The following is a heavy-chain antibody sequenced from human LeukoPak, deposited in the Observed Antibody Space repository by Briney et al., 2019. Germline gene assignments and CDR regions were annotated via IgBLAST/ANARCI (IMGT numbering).Heavy chain of an antibody. CDR1: GGSISSYY. CDR3: ARDYYDSSGYYYYYYGMDV. CDR2: IYYSGST. V-gene: IGHV4-59*12. D-gene: IGHD3-22*01. J-gene: IGHJ6*02. Sequence: SETLSLTCTVSGGSISSYYWSWIRQPPGKGLEWIGYIYYSGSTNYNPSLKSRVTISVDTSKNQFSLKLCSVTAADTAVYYCARDYYDSSGYYYYYYGMDVWGQGTTVTVSS.